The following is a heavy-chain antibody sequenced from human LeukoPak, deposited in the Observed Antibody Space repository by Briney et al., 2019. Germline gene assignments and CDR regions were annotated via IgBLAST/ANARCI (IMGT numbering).Heavy chain of an antibody. D-gene: IGHD2-21*02. CDR1: GGSISNYY. V-gene: IGHV4-59*08. CDR2: ISYSGST. J-gene: IGHJ4*02. Sequence: SETLSLTCTVSGGSISNYYWSWIRQPPGEGLEWIGYISYSGSTNYNPSLKSRVTILVDTSKNQISLKLSSVTAADTAVYYCARIAYCGGDCYYADYWGQGTLVTVSS. CDR3: ARIAYCGGDCYYADY.